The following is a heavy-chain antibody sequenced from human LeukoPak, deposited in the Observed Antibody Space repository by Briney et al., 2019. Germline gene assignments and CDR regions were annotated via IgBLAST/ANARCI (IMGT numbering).Heavy chain of an antibody. CDR2: IYHSGST. V-gene: IGHV4-30-2*01. CDR3: ARAGSWRSPFDY. J-gene: IGHJ4*02. D-gene: IGHD6-13*01. Sequence: SETLSLTCAVSGGSISSGGYSWSWIRQPPGKGLEWIGYIYHSGSTYYNPSLKSRVTISVDRSKNQFSLKLSSVTAADTAVYYCARAGSWRSPFDYWGQGTLVTASS. CDR1: GGSISSGGYS.